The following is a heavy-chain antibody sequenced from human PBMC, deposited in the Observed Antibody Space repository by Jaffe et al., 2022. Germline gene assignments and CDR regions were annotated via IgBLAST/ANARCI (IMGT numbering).Heavy chain of an antibody. CDR1: GYSINSGNY. CDR3: ARHGTTYSSGYFDRKAFDI. V-gene: IGHV4-38-2*01. J-gene: IGHJ3*02. D-gene: IGHD6-19*01. Sequence: QVQLQESGPGLVKPSETLSLTCAVSGYSINSGNYWGWIRQSPGKGLEWIGSIYHSGSTYYNPSLKSRVTISVDTSKNQFSLKLSSVTAADTAVYYCARHGTTYSSGYFDRKAFDIWGQGTMVTVSS. CDR2: IYHSGST.